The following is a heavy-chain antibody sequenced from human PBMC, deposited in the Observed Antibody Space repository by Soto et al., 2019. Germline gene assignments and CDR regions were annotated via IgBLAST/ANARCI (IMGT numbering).Heavy chain of an antibody. CDR1: GGSFSGYY. J-gene: IGHJ6*03. Sequence: PSETLSLTCAVYGGSFSGYYWSWIRQPPGKGLEWIGEINHSGSTNYNPSLKSRVTISVDTSKNQFSLKASDTAMYYCARFGSLVPAAMGAFDYYYMDVWGKGTTVTVSS. D-gene: IGHD2-2*01. V-gene: IGHV4-34*01. CDR3: ARFGSLVPAAMGAFDYYYMDV. CDR2: INHSGST.